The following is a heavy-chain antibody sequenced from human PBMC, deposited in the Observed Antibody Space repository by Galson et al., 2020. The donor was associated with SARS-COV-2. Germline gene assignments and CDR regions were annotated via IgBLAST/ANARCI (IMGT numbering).Heavy chain of an antibody. J-gene: IGHJ6*03. CDR2: IGTAGDT. Sequence: WGSLRLSCAASGFTFSSYDMHWVRQATGKGLEWVSAIGTAGDTYYPGSVKCRFTISRENAKNSLYLQMNSLRAGDTAVYYCARGVVAGSSWNYYYYMDVWGKGTTVIVSS. D-gene: IGHD6-13*01. V-gene: IGHV3-13*01. CDR1: GFTFSSYD. CDR3: ARGVVAGSSWNYYYYMDV.